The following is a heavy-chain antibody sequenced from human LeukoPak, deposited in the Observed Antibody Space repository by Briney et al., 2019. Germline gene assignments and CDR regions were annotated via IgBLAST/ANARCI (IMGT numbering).Heavy chain of an antibody. J-gene: IGHJ5*02. CDR3: VRDSRPPDSIHFWSVNLFDP. CDR2: ISYDGGND. D-gene: IGHD3-3*02. Sequence: GGSLRHSCAASGFAFNTYTIHWVRQAPGKGLEWVAVISYDGGNDYYADSVKGRFTISRDNSKNTLYLQMNSLRPEDTAVYYCVRDSRPPDSIHFWSVNLFDPWGQGTLVTVSS. V-gene: IGHV3-30*04. CDR1: GFAFNTYT.